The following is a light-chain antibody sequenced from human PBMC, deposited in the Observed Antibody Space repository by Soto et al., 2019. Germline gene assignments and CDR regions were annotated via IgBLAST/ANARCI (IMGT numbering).Light chain of an antibody. V-gene: IGKV3-20*01. J-gene: IGKJ2*01. Sequence: EIVLTQSPGTLSLSPGERATLSCRASQSVSSSYLAWYQQKPGQAPRLLIYGASSRATAIPDRFSGSGSGTDFTITISRLEPEDFAVYYCQQYGSSPSYTFGQGTKLEIK. CDR2: GAS. CDR3: QQYGSSPSYT. CDR1: QSVSSSY.